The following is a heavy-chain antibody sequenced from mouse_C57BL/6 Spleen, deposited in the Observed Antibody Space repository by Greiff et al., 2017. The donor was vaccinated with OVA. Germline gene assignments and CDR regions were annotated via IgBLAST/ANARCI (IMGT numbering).Heavy chain of an antibody. V-gene: IGHV1-64*01. CDR3: ARKGVYFDY. J-gene: IGHJ2*01. CDR2: IHPNSGST. Sequence: VQLQQPGAELVKPGASVKLSRKVSGYTFTSYWMHWVKQRPGQGLEWIGMIHPNSGSTNYNEKFKSKATLTVDKSSSTAYMQLSSLTSEDSAVYYCARKGVYFDYWGQGTTLTVSS. CDR1: GYTFTSYW.